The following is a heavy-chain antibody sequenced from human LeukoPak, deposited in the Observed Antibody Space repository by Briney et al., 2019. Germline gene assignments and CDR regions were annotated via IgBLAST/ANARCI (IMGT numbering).Heavy chain of an antibody. Sequence: PSETLSLTCTVSGGSISSGSYYWSWIRQPAGKGLEWIGRIYTSGSTNYNPSLKSRVTISVDTSKNQFSLKLSSVTAADTAVYYCARDPGYSGYDWYFDHWGQGTLVTVSS. D-gene: IGHD5-12*01. CDR1: GGSISSGSYY. CDR3: ARDPGYSGYDWYFDH. V-gene: IGHV4-61*02. J-gene: IGHJ4*02. CDR2: IYTSGST.